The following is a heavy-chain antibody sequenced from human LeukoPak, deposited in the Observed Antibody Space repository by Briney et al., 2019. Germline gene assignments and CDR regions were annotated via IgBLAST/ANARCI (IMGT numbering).Heavy chain of an antibody. D-gene: IGHD3-10*01. J-gene: IGHJ4*02. CDR2: INPTGGST. CDR3: ARDGWFGESLSRRVYDY. V-gene: IGHV1-46*01. Sequence: ASVKVSCKASGYTFISYQMHWVRQAPGQGLEWMGIINPTGGSTSHAQKFQGRVTMTRDTSISTAYMELSRLRSDDTAVYYCARDGWFGESLSRRVYDYWGQGTLVTVSS. CDR1: GYTFISYQ.